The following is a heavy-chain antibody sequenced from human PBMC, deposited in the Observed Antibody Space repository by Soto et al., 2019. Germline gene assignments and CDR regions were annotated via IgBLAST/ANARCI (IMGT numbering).Heavy chain of an antibody. D-gene: IGHD7-27*01. V-gene: IGHV3-23*01. CDR1: GFTFDNYA. J-gene: IGHJ3*02. CDR2: ISGTAGST. Sequence: PGGSLTLSCAASGFTFDNYALNWVSQAPGKGLEWVSSISGTAGSTFYAGSAKGRFTISRDNSKNTLFLQMTSLRAEDTAVYYCGKGNSKWGTGDAFDIWGQGTMVTVSS. CDR3: GKGNSKWGTGDAFDI.